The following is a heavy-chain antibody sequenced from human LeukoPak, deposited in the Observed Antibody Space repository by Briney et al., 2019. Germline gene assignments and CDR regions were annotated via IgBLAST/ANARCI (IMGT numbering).Heavy chain of an antibody. CDR1: GFTFSSYW. CDR3: ARERASGSYKKAPPFDH. J-gene: IGHJ4*02. Sequence: GGSLRLSCAASGFTFSSYWMTWVRQAPGKGLEWVGNIKQDGSEKYYVDSVKGRCTISRDNAKNSLYLQMNSLRVEDTAVYYCARERASGSYKKAPPFDHWGQGTLVTVSS. CDR2: IKQDGSEK. V-gene: IGHV3-7*01. D-gene: IGHD3-10*01.